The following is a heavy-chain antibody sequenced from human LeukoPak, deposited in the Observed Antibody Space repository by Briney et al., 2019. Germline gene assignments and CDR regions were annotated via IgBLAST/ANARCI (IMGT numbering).Heavy chain of an antibody. J-gene: IGHJ3*02. D-gene: IGHD3-3*01. CDR3: ARHPDPIYDFWSGPEPIAFDI. CDR1: GGSISSSSYY. V-gene: IGHV4-39*01. Sequence: SETLSLTCTVSGGSISSSSYYWGWIRQPPGKGLEWIGSIYYSGSTYYNPSLKSRVTISVDTSKNQFSLKLSSVTAADTAVYYCARHPDPIYDFWSGPEPIAFDIWGQGTMVTVSS. CDR2: IYYSGST.